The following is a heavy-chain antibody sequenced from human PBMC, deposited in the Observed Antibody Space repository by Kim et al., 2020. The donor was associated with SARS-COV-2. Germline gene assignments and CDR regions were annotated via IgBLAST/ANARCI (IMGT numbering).Heavy chain of an antibody. V-gene: IGHV4-59*01. J-gene: IGHJ4*02. Sequence: NYNPSLKSRVTISVDTSKNQFSLKLSSVTAADTAVYYCARVVGATYLLDYWGQGTLVTVSS. CDR3: ARVVGATYLLDY. D-gene: IGHD1-26*01.